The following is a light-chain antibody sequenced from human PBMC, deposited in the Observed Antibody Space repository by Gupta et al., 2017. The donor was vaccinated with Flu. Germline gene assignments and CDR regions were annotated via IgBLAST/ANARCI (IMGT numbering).Light chain of an antibody. CDR3: QTWGTGIRGV. CDR2: LNSDGSH. J-gene: IGLJ2*01. Sequence: LVLTQSPSASASLGASFKLTCTLSSGHSSYAIAWHQQQPEKGPRYLMKLNSDGSHSKGDGIPDRFSGSSSGAERYLTISSLQSEDEADYYCQTWGTGIRGVFGGGTKLTVL. V-gene: IGLV4-69*01. CDR1: SGHSSYA.